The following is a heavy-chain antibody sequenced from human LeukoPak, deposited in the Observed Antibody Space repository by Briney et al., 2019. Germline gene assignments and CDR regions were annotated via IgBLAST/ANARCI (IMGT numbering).Heavy chain of an antibody. D-gene: IGHD3-16*01. CDR3: AKDLGGGGGY. CDR2: ISGSGGCK. CDR1: GFTFSSYA. Sequence: GGSLRLSCAASGFTFSSYAMHWVRQAPGKGLEWVSAISGSGGCKYYADSVQGRFTISRDNSKNTLYLQMNELKDDDTAVYYCAKDLGGGGGYWGQGTLVTVSS. V-gene: IGHV3-23*01. J-gene: IGHJ4*02.